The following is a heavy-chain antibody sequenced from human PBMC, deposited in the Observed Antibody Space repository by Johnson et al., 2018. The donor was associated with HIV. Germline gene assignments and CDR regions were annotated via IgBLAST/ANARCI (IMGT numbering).Heavy chain of an antibody. D-gene: IGHD1-26*01. J-gene: IGHJ3*02. V-gene: IGHV3-33*01. CDR2: IWYDGRTQ. CDR3: GSDGGSYPGGAFDM. Sequence: VQLVESGGGVVQPGRSLRLSCAASGFTFSSYGMHWVRQAPGKGLEWVAVIWYDGRTQYYADSVKGRFTISRDNSKNTPYLQMNSLRAEDTAGYYCGSDGGSYPGGAFDMWGQGTMVTVAS. CDR1: GFTFSSYG.